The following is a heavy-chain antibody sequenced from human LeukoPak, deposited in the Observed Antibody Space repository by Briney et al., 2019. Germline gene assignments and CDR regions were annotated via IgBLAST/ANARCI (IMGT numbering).Heavy chain of an antibody. CDR3: ARDLRAVAGHNWFDP. CDR1: GGSISSYY. D-gene: IGHD6-19*01. V-gene: IGHV4-59*12. J-gene: IGHJ5*02. Sequence: SETLSLTCTVSGGSISSYYWSWIRQPPGKGLEWIGYIYYSGSTNYNPSLKSRVTISVDTSKNQFSLKLSSVTAADTAVYYCARDLRAVAGHNWFDPWGQGTLVTVSS. CDR2: IYYSGST.